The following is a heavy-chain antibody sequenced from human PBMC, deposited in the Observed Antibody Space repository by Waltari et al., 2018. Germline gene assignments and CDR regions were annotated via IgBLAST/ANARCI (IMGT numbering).Heavy chain of an antibody. CDR1: GFTFSSYG. D-gene: IGHD4-17*01. V-gene: IGHV3-33*01. Sequence: QVQLVESGGGVVQPGRSLRLSCAASGFTFSSYGMHWVRQAPGTGREWVAVIWYDGSNKYYADSVKGRFTISRDNSKNTLYLQMNSLRAEDTAVYYCARDFGDGDYRNYYYYGMDVWGQGTTVTVSS. CDR3: ARDFGDGDYRNYYYYGMDV. J-gene: IGHJ6*02. CDR2: IWYDGSNK.